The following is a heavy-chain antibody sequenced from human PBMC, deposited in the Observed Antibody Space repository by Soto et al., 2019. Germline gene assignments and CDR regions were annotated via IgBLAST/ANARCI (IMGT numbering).Heavy chain of an antibody. Sequence: SETLSLTCTVSGGSISSYYWNWIRQPPGKGLESIGYIYYSGSTSYNPSLKSRVTISVDTSKNQFSLKLRSVTAADTAVYYCARGRVSGDTRYLDYWGQGTPVTVSS. CDR3: ARGRVSGDTRYLDY. CDR1: GGSISSYY. CDR2: IYYSGST. V-gene: IGHV4-59*01. D-gene: IGHD5-12*01. J-gene: IGHJ4*02.